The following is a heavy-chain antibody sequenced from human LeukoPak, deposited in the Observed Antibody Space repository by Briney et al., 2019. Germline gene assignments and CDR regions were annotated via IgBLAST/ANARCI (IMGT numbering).Heavy chain of an antibody. V-gene: IGHV4-39*01. CDR2: IYYSGST. D-gene: IGHD6-19*01. Sequence: SETLSLTCTVSGGSISSSSYYWGWIRQPPGKGLEWIGSIYYSGSTYYNPSLKSRVTISVDTSKNQFSLKLSSVTAADTAVYYCARHPPEYSSGWHISDYWGQGTLVTVSS. CDR3: ARHPPEYSSGWHISDY. J-gene: IGHJ4*02. CDR1: GGSISSSSYY.